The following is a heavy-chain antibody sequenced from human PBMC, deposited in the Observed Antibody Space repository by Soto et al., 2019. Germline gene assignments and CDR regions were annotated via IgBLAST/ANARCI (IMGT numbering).Heavy chain of an antibody. D-gene: IGHD6-19*01. CDR1: GFTFSSYS. J-gene: IGHJ4*02. CDR2: ISRTSSYR. CDR3: AGDEQWLVGPYHY. Sequence: DVQLVESGGGLVKPGGSLRLSCAASGFTFSSYSMNWVRQAPGKGLEWVSSISRTSSYRYYADSLKGRFTISRDNAKNSLYLQLNSLRADDTAVYYCAGDEQWLVGPYHYWGQGTLVTVSS. V-gene: IGHV3-21*01.